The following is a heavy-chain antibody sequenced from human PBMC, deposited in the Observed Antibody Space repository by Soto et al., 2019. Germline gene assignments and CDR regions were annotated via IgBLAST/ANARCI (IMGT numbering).Heavy chain of an antibody. CDR3: ARDRSGIVVVAATPYYGMDV. Sequence: QVQLVQSGAEVKKPGSSVKVSCKASGGTFSSYAISWVRQAPGQGLEWMGGIIPIFGTANYAQKFQGRVTITADESTSTAYMELSSLRSEDTAVYYCARDRSGIVVVAATPYYGMDVWGQGTTVTVSS. CDR1: GGTFSSYA. J-gene: IGHJ6*02. D-gene: IGHD2-15*01. CDR2: IIPIFGTA. V-gene: IGHV1-69*01.